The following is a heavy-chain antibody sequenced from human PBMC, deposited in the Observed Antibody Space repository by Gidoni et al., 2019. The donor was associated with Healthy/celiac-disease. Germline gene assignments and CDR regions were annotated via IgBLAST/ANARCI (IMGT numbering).Heavy chain of an antibody. J-gene: IGHJ3*02. CDR2: IYSSGST. CDR3: ARIAVGDAFDI. D-gene: IGHD6-19*01. Sequence: QLQLQESGPGLVKPSETLSLTCTVYGGSISSSSYYWGWIRQPPGKGLEWIGSIYSSGSTYYNPSLKSRVTISVDTSKNQFSLKLSSVTAADTAVYYCARIAVGDAFDIWGQGTMVTVSS. CDR1: GGSISSSSYY. V-gene: IGHV4-39*01.